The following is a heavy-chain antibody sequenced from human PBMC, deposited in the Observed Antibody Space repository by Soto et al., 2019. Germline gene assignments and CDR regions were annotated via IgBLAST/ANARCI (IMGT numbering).Heavy chain of an antibody. Sequence: PSETLSLTCTVSGGSISSSSYYWGWFRQPPGKGLEWIGSIYYSGSTYYNPSLKSRVTISVDTSKNQFSLKLSAVTAADTAVYYCARDSMYQLLTPSVGYGMDVWGQGTTVTVSS. J-gene: IGHJ6*02. CDR2: IYYSGST. D-gene: IGHD2-2*01. V-gene: IGHV4-39*01. CDR3: ARDSMYQLLTPSVGYGMDV. CDR1: GGSISSSSYY.